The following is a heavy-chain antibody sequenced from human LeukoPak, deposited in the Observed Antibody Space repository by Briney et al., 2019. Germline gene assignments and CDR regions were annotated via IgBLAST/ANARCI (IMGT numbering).Heavy chain of an antibody. Sequence: PSETLSLTCTVSGGSISSSSYYWGWIRQPPGKGLEWIGSIYYSGSTYYNPSLKSRVTISVDTSKNQFSLKLSSVTAADTAVYYCARDRYSGYNWGQGTLVTVSS. CDR1: GGSISSSSYY. D-gene: IGHD5-12*01. CDR2: IYYSGST. CDR3: ARDRYSGYN. J-gene: IGHJ4*02. V-gene: IGHV4-39*07.